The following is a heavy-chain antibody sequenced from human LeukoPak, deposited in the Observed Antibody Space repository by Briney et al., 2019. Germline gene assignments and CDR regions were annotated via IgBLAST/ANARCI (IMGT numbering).Heavy chain of an antibody. V-gene: IGHV3-48*04. Sequence: GGSLRLSCAASEFTFSSYSMTWVRQTPGKGLQWVSYISSGSSTVYYADSVRGRFTISRDNAENSLYLQMNSLRAEDTAVYYCARAALFGVVNGRDYWGQGTLVTVSS. D-gene: IGHD3-3*01. CDR3: ARAALFGVVNGRDY. J-gene: IGHJ4*02. CDR1: EFTFSSYS. CDR2: ISSGSSTV.